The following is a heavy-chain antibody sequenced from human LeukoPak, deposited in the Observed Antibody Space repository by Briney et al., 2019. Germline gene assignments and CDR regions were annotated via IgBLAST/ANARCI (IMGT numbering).Heavy chain of an antibody. V-gene: IGHV3-23*01. CDR1: GFTFSSYA. Sequence: GGSLRLSCAASGFTFSSYAMSWVRQAPGKGLEWASAISGSGGSTYYADSVKGRFTISRDNSKNTLYLQMNSLRAEDTAVYYCAKEGCSSTSCYGWVSYYYGMDVWGQGTTVTVSS. J-gene: IGHJ6*02. CDR3: AKEGCSSTSCYGWVSYYYGMDV. CDR2: ISGSGGST. D-gene: IGHD2-2*01.